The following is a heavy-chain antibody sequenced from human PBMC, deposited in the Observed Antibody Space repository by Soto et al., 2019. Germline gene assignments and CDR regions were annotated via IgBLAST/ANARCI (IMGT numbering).Heavy chain of an antibody. CDR2: INPNSGGT. Sequence: QVQLVQSGAEVKKPGASVKVSCKASGYTFTGYYMHWVRQAPGQGLEWMGWINPNSGGTNYAQKFHGRVTMTRDTSISTAYMELSRLRSDDTAVYYCAKSIRGYSGYSGMDVWGQGTTVTVSS. J-gene: IGHJ6*02. V-gene: IGHV1-2*02. CDR1: GYTFTGYY. D-gene: IGHD5-12*01. CDR3: AKSIRGYSGYSGMDV.